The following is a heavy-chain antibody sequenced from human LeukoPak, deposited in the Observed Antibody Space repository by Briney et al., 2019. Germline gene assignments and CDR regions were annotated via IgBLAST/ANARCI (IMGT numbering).Heavy chain of an antibody. CDR2: INHSGST. CDR1: GGSFSGYY. D-gene: IGHD5-12*01. J-gene: IGHJ5*02. Sequence: PSETLSLTCAVYGGSFSGYYWSWIRQPPGKGLEWIGEINHSGSTNYNPSLKSRVTISVDTSKNQFSLKLSSVTAADTAVYYCAGVRIVATPRDYNWFDPWGQGTLVTVSS. V-gene: IGHV4-34*01. CDR3: AGVRIVATPRDYNWFDP.